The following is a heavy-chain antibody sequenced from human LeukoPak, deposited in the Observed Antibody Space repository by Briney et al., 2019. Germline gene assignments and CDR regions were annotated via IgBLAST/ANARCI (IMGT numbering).Heavy chain of an antibody. Sequence: SETLSLTCSVSGDSFSSYYWSWIRQPPGKGLEWIAYMYYSGSTKYNPSLKSRVAISVDTSKNQFSLKLSSVTAADTAIYYCARKYYAKYYFDYWGQGTLVTVSS. V-gene: IGHV4-59*01. J-gene: IGHJ4*02. CDR2: MYYSGST. CDR3: ARKYYAKYYFDY. D-gene: IGHD3-3*01. CDR1: GDSFSSYY.